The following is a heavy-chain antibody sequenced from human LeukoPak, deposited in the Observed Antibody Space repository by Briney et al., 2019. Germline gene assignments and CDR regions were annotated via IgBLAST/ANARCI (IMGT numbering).Heavy chain of an antibody. CDR2: IIPILGIA. V-gene: IGHV1-69*04. D-gene: IGHD3-9*01. CDR3: ARDRYDILTGPPEFDY. J-gene: IGHJ4*02. CDR1: GGTFSSYA. Sequence: GASVKVSCKASGGTFSSYAISWVRQAPGQGLEWMGRIIPILGIANYAQKFQGRVTITADKSTSTAYMELRSLRSDDTAVYYCARDRYDILTGPPEFDYWGQGTLVTVSS.